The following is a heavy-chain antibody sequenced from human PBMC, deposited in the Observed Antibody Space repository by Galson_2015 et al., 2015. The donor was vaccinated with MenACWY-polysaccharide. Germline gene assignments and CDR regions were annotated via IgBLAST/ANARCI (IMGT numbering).Heavy chain of an antibody. J-gene: IGHJ6*02. CDR3: AREDSSSSAYYYYGMDV. CDR2: IKQDGSGK. D-gene: IGHD6-6*01. Sequence: SLRLSCAASGFTFSSYWMCWVRQAPGKELEWVANIKQDGSGKYYVDSVKGRFTISRDNAKNSLYLQMNSLRAEDTAVYYCAREDSSSSAYYYYGMDVWGQGTTVTVSS. V-gene: IGHV3-7*01. CDR1: GFTFSSYW.